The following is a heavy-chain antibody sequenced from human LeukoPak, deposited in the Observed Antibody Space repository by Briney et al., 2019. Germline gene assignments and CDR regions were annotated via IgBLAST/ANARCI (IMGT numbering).Heavy chain of an antibody. Sequence: GGSLRLSCAASGFTFSSYSMNWVRQAPGKGLEWVSYISSSSSTIYYADSVKGRFTISRDNAKSSLYLQMNSLRAEDTAVYYCARDGRGGYSGTFDYWGQGTLVTVSS. CDR3: ARDGRGGYSGTFDY. D-gene: IGHD1-26*01. CDR1: GFTFSSYS. V-gene: IGHV3-48*01. J-gene: IGHJ4*02. CDR2: ISSSSSTI.